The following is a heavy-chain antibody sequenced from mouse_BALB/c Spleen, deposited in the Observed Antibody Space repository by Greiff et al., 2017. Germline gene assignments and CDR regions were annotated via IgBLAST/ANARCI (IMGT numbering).Heavy chain of an antibody. CDR1: GFTFSSYA. CDR2: ISSGGST. J-gene: IGHJ3*01. V-gene: IGHV5-6-5*01. D-gene: IGHD1-1*01. Sequence: DVMLVESGGGLVKPGGSLKLSCAASGFTFSSYAMSWVRQTPEKRLEWVASISSGGSTYYPDSVKGRFTISRDNARNILYLQMSSLRSEDTAMYYCARGREVYYYGSSYWFAYWGQGTLVTVSA. CDR3: ARGREVYYYGSSYWFAY.